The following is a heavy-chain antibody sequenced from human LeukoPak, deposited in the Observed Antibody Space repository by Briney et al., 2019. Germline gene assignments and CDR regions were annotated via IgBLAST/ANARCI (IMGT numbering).Heavy chain of an antibody. J-gene: IGHJ5*01. CDR2: INANSGTT. Sequence: GGSLRLSCTASGFAFSFYAMSWLRQPPGKGLEWVSTINANSGTTSYAASVRGRFTISRDNSKNTLYLQVNTLRADDTATYYCAKPISGGLAVTADWFHPWGQGTLVVVSS. CDR3: AKPISGGLAVTADWFHP. CDR1: GFAFSFYA. V-gene: IGHV3-23*01. D-gene: IGHD6-19*01.